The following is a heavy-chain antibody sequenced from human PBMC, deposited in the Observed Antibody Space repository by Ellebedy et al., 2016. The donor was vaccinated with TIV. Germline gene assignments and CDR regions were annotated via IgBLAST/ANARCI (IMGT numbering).Heavy chain of an antibody. J-gene: IGHJ3*01. D-gene: IGHD4-23*01. CDR3: ARDMETHDAFDV. CDR2: IYDSATT. Sequence: SETLSLTXIVSGGSIGNISYFWGWIRQPPGKGLEWIGSIYDSATTFSAPSLKSRVTMSLDTSKNQFYLNLTSVTAADTAVYYCARDMETHDAFDVWGQGTMVTVFS. V-gene: IGHV4-39*07. CDR1: GGSIGNISYF.